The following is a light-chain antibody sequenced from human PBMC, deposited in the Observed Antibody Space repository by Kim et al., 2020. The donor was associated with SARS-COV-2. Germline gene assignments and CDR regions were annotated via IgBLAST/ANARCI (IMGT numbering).Light chain of an antibody. J-gene: IGKJ1*01. CDR3: IQFGNTLPWT. CDR1: QRVDSLY. V-gene: IGKV3-20*01. Sequence: EIVLTQSPGTLSLSPGERATLSCRASQRVDSLYLSWYQQKLGQPPRLLICASSRRATGVPDRFSGSGSGTDFTLTITRLEPEDYAVYYCIQFGNTLPWTFGEGTKVDIK. CDR2: ASS.